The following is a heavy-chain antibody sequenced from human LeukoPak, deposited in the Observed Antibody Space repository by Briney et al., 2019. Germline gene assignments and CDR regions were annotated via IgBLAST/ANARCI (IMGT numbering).Heavy chain of an antibody. CDR1: GFTFSSYG. CDR3: ARAGEISSPSRSAPPYYYGMDV. D-gene: IGHD2-2*01. Sequence: GGSLRLSCAASGFTFSSYGMHWVRQAPGKGLESVAVIWYDGSHKYYVDSVKGRFTISRDNSKNTLYLQMNSLSAEDTAVYYCARAGEISSPSRSAPPYYYGMDVWGQGTTVTVSS. V-gene: IGHV3-33*01. CDR2: IWYDGSHK. J-gene: IGHJ6*02.